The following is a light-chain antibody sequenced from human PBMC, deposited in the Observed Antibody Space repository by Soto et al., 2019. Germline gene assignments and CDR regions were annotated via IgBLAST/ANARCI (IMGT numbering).Light chain of an antibody. CDR3: QQYNNWPRT. Sequence: THSPGTLSLSPGEGSTLSSRTSQRVDNNFVAWYQQKPGQAPRLLIYGASTRATGIPARFSGSGSGTEFTLTINSLQSEYFAVYYCQQYNNWPRTFGQGTKVDI. CDR1: QRVDNN. V-gene: IGKV3-15*01. CDR2: GAS. J-gene: IGKJ1*01.